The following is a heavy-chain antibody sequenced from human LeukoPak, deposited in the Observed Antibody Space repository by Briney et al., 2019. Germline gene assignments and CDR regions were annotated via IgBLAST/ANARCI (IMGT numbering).Heavy chain of an antibody. J-gene: IGHJ3*02. CDR2: IKQDGSEK. Sequence: PGGSLRLSCAASGFTFSSYEMNWVRQAPGKGLEWVANIKQDGSEKYYVDSVKGRFTISRDNAKNSLYLQMNSLRAEDTAVYYCARMMIVVVFDAFDIWGQGTMVTVSS. V-gene: IGHV3-7*01. CDR3: ARMMIVVVFDAFDI. D-gene: IGHD3-22*01. CDR1: GFTFSSYE.